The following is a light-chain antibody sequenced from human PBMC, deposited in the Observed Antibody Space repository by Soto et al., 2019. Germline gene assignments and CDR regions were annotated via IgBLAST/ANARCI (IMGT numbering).Light chain of an antibody. V-gene: IGKV3-11*01. CDR1: QTISSY. CDR2: DAS. Sequence: EILLTQSPATLSLSPGERATLSCRASQTISSYLAWYQQKPGQAPRLLIYDASNRATGIPARFSGSGSGKDFTLTISSLEPEDFAIYYCQQRRNWPQTFGKGTKVEIK. J-gene: IGKJ1*01. CDR3: QQRRNWPQT.